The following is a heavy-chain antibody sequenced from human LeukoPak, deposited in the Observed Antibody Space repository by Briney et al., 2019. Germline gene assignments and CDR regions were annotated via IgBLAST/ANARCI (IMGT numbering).Heavy chain of an antibody. CDR1: GYTFTSYA. D-gene: IGHD3-22*01. Sequence: GASVKVSCKASGYTFTSYAMNWVRQAPGQGLEWMGWINTNTANPTYAQGFTGRFVFSLDTSVSTAYLQISSLKAEDTAVFYCARAGGSGYYREAFDIWGQGTMVTVSS. CDR3: ARAGGSGYYREAFDI. J-gene: IGHJ3*02. CDR2: INTNTANP. V-gene: IGHV7-4-1*02.